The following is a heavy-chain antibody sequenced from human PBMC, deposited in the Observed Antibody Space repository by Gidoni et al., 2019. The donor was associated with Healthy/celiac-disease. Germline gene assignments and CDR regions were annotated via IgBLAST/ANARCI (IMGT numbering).Heavy chain of an antibody. CDR3: ARDSAVVPAAIVDY. Sequence: QVQLVQSGAEVKKPRSSVKVSCKASGGPFSSYAISCVRQAPGPGFEWSGRIIPIFGRANYAQNGQGRVTSNADKSTSKAYMELSSLRSEDTAVYYCARDSAVVPAAIVDYWGQGTLVTVSS. V-gene: IGHV1-69*04. J-gene: IGHJ4*02. CDR1: GGPFSSYA. D-gene: IGHD2-2*02. CDR2: IIPIFGRA.